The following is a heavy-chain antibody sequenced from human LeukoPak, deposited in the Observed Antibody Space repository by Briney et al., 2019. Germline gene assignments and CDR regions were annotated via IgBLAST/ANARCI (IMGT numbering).Heavy chain of an antibody. V-gene: IGHV4-34*01. CDR1: GGSFSGYY. CDR3: ARTYYDFWSGYYYFDY. CDR2: INHSGST. D-gene: IGHD3-3*01. J-gene: IGHJ4*02. Sequence: PSETLSLTCAVYGGSFSGYYWNWIRQPPGKGLEWIGEINHSGSTNYNPSLKSRVTISVDTSKNQFSLKLSSVTAADTAVYYCARTYYDFWSGYYYFDYWGQGTLVTVSS.